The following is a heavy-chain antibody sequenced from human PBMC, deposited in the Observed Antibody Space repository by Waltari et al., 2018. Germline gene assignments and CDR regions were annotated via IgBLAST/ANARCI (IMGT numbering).Heavy chain of an antibody. Sequence: QVQLQQWGAGLLKPSETLSLTCAVYGWSFSGYYWSWIRQPPGKGLEWIREINHSGSTNYNPSLKSRVTISVDTSKNQFSLKLSSVTAADTAVYYCARRMLAAAGIDYWGQGTLVTVSS. V-gene: IGHV4-34*01. CDR3: ARRMLAAAGIDY. J-gene: IGHJ4*02. CDR2: INHSGST. D-gene: IGHD6-13*01. CDR1: GWSFSGYY.